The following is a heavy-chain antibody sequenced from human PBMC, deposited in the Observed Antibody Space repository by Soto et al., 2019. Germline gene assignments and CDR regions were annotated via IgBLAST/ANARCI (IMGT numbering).Heavy chain of an antibody. Sequence: QVQLVQSGAEVKKPGASVKVSCKASGYTFTSYGISWVRQAPGQGLEWMGWISAYNGNTNYAQKLQGRVTMTTDTSTSTAYMELRSLRSDDTAVYYCARGDEGDLRYFDWLVPEDYWGQGTLVTVSS. CDR1: GYTFTSYG. CDR3: ARGDEGDLRYFDWLVPEDY. D-gene: IGHD3-9*01. V-gene: IGHV1-18*01. CDR2: ISAYNGNT. J-gene: IGHJ4*02.